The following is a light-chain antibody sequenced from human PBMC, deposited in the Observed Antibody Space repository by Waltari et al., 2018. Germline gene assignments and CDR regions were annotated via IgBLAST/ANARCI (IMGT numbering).Light chain of an antibody. CDR1: SRDVGSYDL. CDR2: EGS. J-gene: IGLJ2*01. V-gene: IGLV2-23*01. CDR3: CSYGGTKTLV. Sequence: QSALTQPASVSGSPGQSITISCTGPSRDVGSYDLVSWYQQHPRKAPKLMIYEGSKRPSGVSNRFSGSKSGNTASLTISGLQAEDEADYYCCSYGGTKTLVFGGGTRLTVL.